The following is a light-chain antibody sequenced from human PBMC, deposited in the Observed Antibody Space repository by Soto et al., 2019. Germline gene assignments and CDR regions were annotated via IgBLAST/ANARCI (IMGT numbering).Light chain of an antibody. Sequence: QSVLTQPPSASGTPGQRVTISCSGSGSSIGTNTVNWYRQLPGTTPKLLIYGDNQRPSGVPDRFSASKSGTSASLAISGLQSEDEAEYYCAAWDGSLNNVLFGGGTQPTVL. CDR2: GDN. CDR1: GSSIGTNT. J-gene: IGLJ2*01. V-gene: IGLV1-44*01. CDR3: AAWDGSLNNVL.